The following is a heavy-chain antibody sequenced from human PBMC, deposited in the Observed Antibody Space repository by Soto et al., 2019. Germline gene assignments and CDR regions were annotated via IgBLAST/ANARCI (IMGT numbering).Heavy chain of an antibody. CDR2: ISWNSGSI. CDR3: AQDMGPAYSSGSFDY. D-gene: IGHD5-18*01. V-gene: IGHV3-9*01. CDR1: GFTFDAYA. J-gene: IGHJ4*02. Sequence: EVQLVESGGGLVQPGRSLRLSCAASGFTFDAYAMHGVRQSPGKGLEWVSGISWNSGSIGYADSVKGRFTISRDNAKKSLDLQMNSLSAEDTALYSCAQDMGPAYSSGSFDYWGQGPLVTVSS.